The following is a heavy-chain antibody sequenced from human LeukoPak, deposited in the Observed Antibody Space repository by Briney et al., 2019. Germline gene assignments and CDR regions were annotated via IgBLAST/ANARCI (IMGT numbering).Heavy chain of an antibody. CDR2: IYSGGST. V-gene: IGHV3-53*01. CDR3: ARRSVTFSFDY. D-gene: IGHD3-16*01. J-gene: IGHJ4*02. CDR1: GFTFGDYA. Sequence: QPGRSLRLSCTASGFTFGDYAMSWVRQAPGKGLEWVSFIYSGGSTYYADSVKGRFTISRDNSKNTLYLQMNSLRPEDTAVYYCARRSVTFSFDYWGQGTLVTVSS.